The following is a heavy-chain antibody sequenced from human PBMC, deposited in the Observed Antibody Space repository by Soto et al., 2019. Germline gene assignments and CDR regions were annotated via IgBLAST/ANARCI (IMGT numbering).Heavy chain of an antibody. J-gene: IGHJ6*02. D-gene: IGHD3-22*01. CDR1: GGTFISYA. Sequence: SGKVYCKASGGTFISYAISWVRQAPGQGLEWMGGIIPIFGTANYAQKFQGRVTITADESTSTAYMELSSLRSEDTAVYYCEREDSSSMDVWGQGTTVTVSS. V-gene: IGHV1-69*01. CDR3: EREDSSSMDV. CDR2: IIPIFGTA.